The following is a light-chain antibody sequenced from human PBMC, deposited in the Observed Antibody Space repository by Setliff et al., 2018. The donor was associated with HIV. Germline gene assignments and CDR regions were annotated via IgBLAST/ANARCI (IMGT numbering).Light chain of an antibody. CDR2: NVN. CDR3: CSYAIGDTWI. V-gene: IGLV2-23*02. CDR1: SSDVGDTES. J-gene: IGLJ2*01. Sequence: QSALTQPASVSGSPGQSITISCTGSSSDVGDTESVSWYHQHPGELPKLILYNVNQRPSGTSSRFSGSKSGSTASLTVSGLQTADEGTYYCCSYAIGDTWIFGGGIQLTVL.